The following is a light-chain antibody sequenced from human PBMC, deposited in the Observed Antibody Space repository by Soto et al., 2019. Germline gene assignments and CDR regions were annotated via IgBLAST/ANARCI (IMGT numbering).Light chain of an antibody. V-gene: IGKV1D-12*01. CDR2: AAT. CDR1: QGISSW. CDR3: QQANSFPIT. Sequence: DIQMTQSPSSVSASVGDRVTITCRASQGISSWLALYQQKPGKAPKLLIYAATSLQSGFPSRFSGSGSGTDFTLTISSLQPDDFATYYCQQANSFPITVGLGKRLEIK. J-gene: IGKJ5*01.